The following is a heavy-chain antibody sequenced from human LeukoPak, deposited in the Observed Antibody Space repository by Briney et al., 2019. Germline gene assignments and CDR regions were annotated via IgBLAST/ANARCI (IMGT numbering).Heavy chain of an antibody. CDR2: MNPNSGNT. V-gene: IGHV1-8*01. CDR3: AKGSYYDILTGYKRQRGFDY. D-gene: IGHD3-9*01. J-gene: IGHJ4*02. Sequence: ASVKVSCKASGYTFTSYDINWVRQATGQGLEWMGWMNPNSGNTGYAQKFQGRVTMTRNTSISTAYMELNSLRAEDTAVYYCAKGSYYDILTGYKRQRGFDYWGQGTLVTVSS. CDR1: GYTFTSYD.